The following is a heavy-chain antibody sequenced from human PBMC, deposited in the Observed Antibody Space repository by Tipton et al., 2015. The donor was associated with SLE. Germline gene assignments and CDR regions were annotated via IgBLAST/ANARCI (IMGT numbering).Heavy chain of an antibody. V-gene: IGHV1-2*02. CDR1: GYTFTGYY. CDR2: INPNSGGT. J-gene: IGHJ3*02. Sequence: QSGPEVKKPGASVKVSCKASGYTFTGYYMHWVRQAPGQGLEWMGWINPNSGGTNYAQKFQGRVTMTRDTSISTAYMELSRLRSDDTAVYYCARDIVVVPAAMGAFDIWGQGTMVTVSS. D-gene: IGHD2-2*01. CDR3: ARDIVVVPAAMGAFDI.